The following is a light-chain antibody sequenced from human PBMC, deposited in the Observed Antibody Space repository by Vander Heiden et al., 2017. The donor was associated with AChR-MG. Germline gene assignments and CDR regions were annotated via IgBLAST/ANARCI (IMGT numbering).Light chain of an antibody. V-gene: IGKV1-8*01. CDR3: QQYDSYPMYT. CDR1: QGISSY. CDR2: AAS. Sequence: AIRITQSPSSLSASTGDRVTITCRASQGISSYLAWYQQKPGKAPKLLIYAASTLQSGVPSRFSCSGSGTDFTLTISCLQSEDFATYYCQQYDSYPMYTFGQGTKLEIK. J-gene: IGKJ2*01.